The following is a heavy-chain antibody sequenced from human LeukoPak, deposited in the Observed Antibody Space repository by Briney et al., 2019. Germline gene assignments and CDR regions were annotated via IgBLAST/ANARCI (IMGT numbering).Heavy chain of an antibody. CDR1: GFTVSSNY. Sequence: PGGSLRLSCAASGFTVSSNYMSWVRQAPGRGLEWVSVIYSGGSTYYADSVKGRFTISRDNSKNTLYLQMNSPRAEDTAVYCCARMVYGDFDYWGQGTLVTVSS. J-gene: IGHJ4*02. CDR2: IYSGGST. CDR3: ARMVYGDFDY. D-gene: IGHD4-17*01. V-gene: IGHV3-53*01.